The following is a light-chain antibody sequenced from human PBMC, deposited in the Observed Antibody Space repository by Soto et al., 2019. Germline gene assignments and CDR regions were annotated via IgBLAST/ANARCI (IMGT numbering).Light chain of an antibody. J-gene: IGKJ4*01. Sequence: EIVLTQSPGTLSLSPGERATLSCRASQSVSSSYLGWYQQKPGQAPRLLIYAASSRATDIPDRFSGSGSGTDFNLTISRLEPEDFAVYYCQQYGSSPLTFGGGTKVEIK. CDR1: QSVSSSY. CDR3: QQYGSSPLT. CDR2: AAS. V-gene: IGKV3-20*01.